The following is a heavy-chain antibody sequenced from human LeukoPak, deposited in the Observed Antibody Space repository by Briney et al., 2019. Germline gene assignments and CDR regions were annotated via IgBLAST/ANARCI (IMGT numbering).Heavy chain of an antibody. Sequence: PGGSLRLSCTASGFNFNDNFMGWIRHAPGKGLEWISYISSKGDTIHYSDPVKGRFSIARDNPQKSLYLQMNSLRVEDTAVYYCVRGGYGWTFDFWGQGTLVTVSS. CDR3: VRGGYGWTFDF. J-gene: IGHJ4*02. D-gene: IGHD5-18*01. V-gene: IGHV3-11*01. CDR2: ISSKGDTI. CDR1: GFNFNDNF.